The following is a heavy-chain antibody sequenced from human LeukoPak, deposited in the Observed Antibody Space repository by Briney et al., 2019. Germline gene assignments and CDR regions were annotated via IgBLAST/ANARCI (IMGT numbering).Heavy chain of an antibody. CDR3: AKDRTHDYGGNSDAPFDY. Sequence: GGSLRLSCDSSGFTFSNYAMSWFRQAPGKGLEWVSSIGAGAESTYYADSVKGRFTISRDNSKNTLYLQMNSLRAEDTAVYYCAKDRTHDYGGNSDAPFDYWGQGTLVTVSS. CDR1: GFTFSNYA. D-gene: IGHD4-23*01. CDR2: IGAGAEST. V-gene: IGHV3-23*01. J-gene: IGHJ4*02.